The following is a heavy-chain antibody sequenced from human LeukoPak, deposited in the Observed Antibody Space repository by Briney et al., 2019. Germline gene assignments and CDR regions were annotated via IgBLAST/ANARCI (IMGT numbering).Heavy chain of an antibody. CDR1: GFTFDDYA. CDR2: ISWNSGSI. Sequence: GRSLRLSCAASGFTFDDYAMHWARQAPGKGLEWVSGISWNSGSIGYADSVKGRFTISRDNAKNSLYLQMNSLRAEDTALYYCAKSKFSITMIVVAIDYWGQGTLVTVSS. V-gene: IGHV3-9*01. D-gene: IGHD3-22*01. CDR3: AKSKFSITMIVVAIDY. J-gene: IGHJ4*02.